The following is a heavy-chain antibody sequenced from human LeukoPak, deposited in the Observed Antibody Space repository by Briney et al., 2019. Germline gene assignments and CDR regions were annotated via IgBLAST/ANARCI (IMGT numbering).Heavy chain of an antibody. CDR3: ARDYLCSSTSCYDWFDP. Sequence: SETLSLTCTVSGGSISSYYWSWIRQPPGKGLEWIGRIYTSGSTNYNPSLKSRVTMSVDTSKNQFSLKLSSVTAADTAVYYCARDYLCSSTSCYDWFDPWGQGTLVTVSS. CDR2: IYTSGST. V-gene: IGHV4-4*07. J-gene: IGHJ5*02. CDR1: GGSISSYY. D-gene: IGHD2-2*01.